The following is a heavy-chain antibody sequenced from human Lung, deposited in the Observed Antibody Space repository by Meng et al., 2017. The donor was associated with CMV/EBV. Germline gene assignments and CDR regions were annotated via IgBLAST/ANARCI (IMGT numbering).Heavy chain of an antibody. Sequence: AASVFSFSTYWMHWVRQAPGKGLVWVSHTDPDGKTTNYADSVKGRFTISRDNAKKTLYLQMNSLRAEDTAVYYCARESDILTGGLDYWGQGTLVTVSS. V-gene: IGHV3-74*01. J-gene: IGHJ4*02. CDR1: VFSFSTYW. CDR2: TDPDGKTT. D-gene: IGHD3-9*01. CDR3: ARESDILTGGLDY.